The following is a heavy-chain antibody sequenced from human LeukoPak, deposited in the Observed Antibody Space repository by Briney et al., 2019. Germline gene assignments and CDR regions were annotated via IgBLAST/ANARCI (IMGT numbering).Heavy chain of an antibody. V-gene: IGHV3-30*04. J-gene: IGHJ6*04. Sequence: GGSLRLSCAASGFTFSSYAMHWVRQAPGKGLEWVAAISYDGSNKYYADSVKGRFTISRDNSKNTLYLQMNSLRAEDTAVYYCAELGITMIGGVWGKGTTVTISS. CDR1: GFTFSSYA. CDR3: AELGITMIGGV. D-gene: IGHD3-10*02. CDR2: ISYDGSNK.